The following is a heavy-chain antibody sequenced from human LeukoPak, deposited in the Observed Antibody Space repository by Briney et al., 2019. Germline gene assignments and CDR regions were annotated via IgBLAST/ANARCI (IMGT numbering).Heavy chain of an antibody. D-gene: IGHD3-3*01. Sequence: PGGSLRLSCAASGFTFSGHAMGWVRQAPGKGLEWVSSITGSGSGTYYGDSVKGRFTISRDNSMNTLFLQMNSLRAEDTAVYYCAKDGGGSLEWLPPMDVWGQGTTVTVSS. CDR3: AKDGGGSLEWLPPMDV. J-gene: IGHJ6*02. CDR1: GFTFSGHA. CDR2: ITGSGSGT. V-gene: IGHV3-23*01.